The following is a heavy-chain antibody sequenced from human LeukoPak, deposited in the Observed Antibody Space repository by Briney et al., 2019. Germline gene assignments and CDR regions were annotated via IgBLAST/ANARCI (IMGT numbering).Heavy chain of an antibody. CDR3: ARTRSDYCTNGVCYNYYYYYYMDV. CDR2: INHSGST. J-gene: IGHJ6*03. D-gene: IGHD2-8*01. V-gene: IGHV4-34*01. Sequence: SETLSLTRAVYGGSFSGYYWSWIRQPPGKGLEWIGEINHSGSTNYNPSLKSRVTISVDTSKNQFSLKLSSVTAADTAVYYCARTRSDYCTNGVCYNYYYYYYMDVWGKRTTVTVSS. CDR1: GGSFSGYY.